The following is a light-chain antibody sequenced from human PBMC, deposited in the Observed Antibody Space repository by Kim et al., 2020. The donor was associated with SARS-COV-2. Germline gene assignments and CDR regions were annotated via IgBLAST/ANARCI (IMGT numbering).Light chain of an antibody. CDR3: QQYNRWPPYI. CDR2: GAS. V-gene: IGKV3-15*01. CDR1: QSVGSN. J-gene: IGKJ2*01. Sequence: VSPGESATLSCRASQSVGSNFAWYQQRPGQAPRLLISGASTRATGVPARFSGSGSGTEFTLTISSPQSEDFAVYYCQQYNRWPPYIFGQGTKLEI.